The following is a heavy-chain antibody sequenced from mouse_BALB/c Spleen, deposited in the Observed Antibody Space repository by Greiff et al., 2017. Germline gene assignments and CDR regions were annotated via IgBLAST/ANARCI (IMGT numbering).Heavy chain of an antibody. V-gene: IGHV1-7*01. CDR3: AKGDEGYAMDY. CDR1: GYTFTSYW. J-gene: IGHJ4*01. CDR2: INPSTGYT. Sequence: VQLQESGAELAKPGASVKMSCKASGYTFTSYWMHWVKQRPGQGLEWIGYINPSTGYTEYNQKFKDKATLTADKSSSTAYMQLSSLTSEDSAVYSCAKGDEGYAMDYWGQGTSVTVSS.